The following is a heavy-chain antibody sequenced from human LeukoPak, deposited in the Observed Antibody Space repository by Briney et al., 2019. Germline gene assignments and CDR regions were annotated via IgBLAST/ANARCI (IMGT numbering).Heavy chain of an antibody. CDR3: ARDLYGVSHDY. CDR2: IYSSGST. CDR1: GFTFSSYG. J-gene: IGHJ4*02. D-gene: IGHD4-17*01. Sequence: QPGRSLRLSCASSGFTFSSYGMNWVRQAPGKGLEWVSVIYSSGSTYYADSVKGRFTISRDNSKNTLHLQMNSLRTEDTAVYYCARDLYGVSHDYWGQGTLVTVSS. V-gene: IGHV3-53*01.